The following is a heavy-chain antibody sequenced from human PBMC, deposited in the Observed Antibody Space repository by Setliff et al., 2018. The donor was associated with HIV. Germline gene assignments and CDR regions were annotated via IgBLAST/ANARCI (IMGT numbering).Heavy chain of an antibody. V-gene: IGHV4-34*01. D-gene: IGHD6-19*01. CDR3: ARSGALATSTWSPFDY. Sequence: SETLSLTCADYGGSFSGYFWSWIRQSPGKGLQWIGEINHSGSTTYNPSLKSRVTISVDTSKNQFSLKLSAVTAADTALYYCARSGALATSTWSPFDYWGHGNQVTVSS. J-gene: IGHJ4*01. CDR1: GGSFSGYF. CDR2: INHSGST.